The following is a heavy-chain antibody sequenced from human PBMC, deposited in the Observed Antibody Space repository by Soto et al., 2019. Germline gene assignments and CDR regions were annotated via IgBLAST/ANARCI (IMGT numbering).Heavy chain of an antibody. D-gene: IGHD6-6*01. V-gene: IGHV2-5*02. Sequence: QITLKESGPTLVKPTETVTLTCTFSGFSFTTPGVGVGWIRQPPGKALEWVALIYWDDEKRYSPSLKSRLTISKDTSKNQVVLNMTHTDPVDTATSYCAHRLDASSDDAFDKWGQGTMVTVSS. J-gene: IGHJ3*02. CDR2: IYWDDEK. CDR1: GFSFTTPGVG. CDR3: AHRLDASSDDAFDK.